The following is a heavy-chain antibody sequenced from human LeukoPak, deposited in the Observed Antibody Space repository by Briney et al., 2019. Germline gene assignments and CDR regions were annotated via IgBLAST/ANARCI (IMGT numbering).Heavy chain of an antibody. D-gene: IGHD6-19*01. CDR1: GFTFSSYA. V-gene: IGHV3-23*01. CDR2: ISGSGGST. CDR3: AKDQAFYPPVAHY. J-gene: IGHJ4*02. Sequence: PGGSLRLSCAASGFTFSSYAMSWVRQAPGKGLEWVSGISGSGGSTYYADSVKGRFTISRDNSKSTLYLQMNSLRAEDTAVYYCAKDQAFYPPVAHYWGQGTLVTVSS.